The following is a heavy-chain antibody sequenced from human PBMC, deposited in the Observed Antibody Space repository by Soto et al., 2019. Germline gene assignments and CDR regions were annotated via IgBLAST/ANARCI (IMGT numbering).Heavy chain of an antibody. CDR3: AHSPRLLWFGELLFDY. J-gene: IGHJ4*02. V-gene: IGHV2-5*01. CDR1: GFSLSTSGVG. CDR2: IYWNDDK. Sequence: QITLKESGPTLVKPTQPLTLTCTFSGFSLSTSGVGVGWIRQPPGQALDWLPLIYWNDDKRYSPSLKSRLTITKDTSKNQVVLTMTNMDPVDTAPYYCAHSPRLLWFGELLFDYWGQGTLVTVSS. D-gene: IGHD3-10*01.